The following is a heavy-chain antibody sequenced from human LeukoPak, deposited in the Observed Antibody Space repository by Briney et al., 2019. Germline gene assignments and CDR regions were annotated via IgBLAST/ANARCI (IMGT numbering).Heavy chain of an antibody. V-gene: IGHV4-59*01. Sequence: PSGTLSLTCAVSGGSISSYYWSWIRQPPGRGLEWIGSIHYSGSTSYNSSLKSRVTMSIDTSKNQFSLKLSSVTPADTAVYYCARQVYSSSWSYYFEYWGQGILVTVSS. D-gene: IGHD6-13*01. CDR1: GGSISSYY. J-gene: IGHJ4*02. CDR2: IHYSGST. CDR3: ARQVYSSSWSYYFEY.